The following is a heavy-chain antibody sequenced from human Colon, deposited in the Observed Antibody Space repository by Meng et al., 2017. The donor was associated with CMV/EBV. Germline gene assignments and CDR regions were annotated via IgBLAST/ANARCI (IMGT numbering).Heavy chain of an antibody. J-gene: IGHJ3*02. D-gene: IGHD3-10*01. CDR2: INHSGST. Sequence: SETLSLTCAVYGGSFSGYYWSWIRQPPGKGLEWIGEINHSGSTNYNPSLKSRVTISVDTSKNQFSLKLSSVTAADTAVYYCARVRVGHLKGAFDIWGQGTMVTVSS. V-gene: IGHV4-34*01. CDR1: GGSFSGYY. CDR3: ARVRVGHLKGAFDI.